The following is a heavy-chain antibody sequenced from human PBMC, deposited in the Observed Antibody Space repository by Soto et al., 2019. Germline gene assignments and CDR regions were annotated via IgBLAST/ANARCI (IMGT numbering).Heavy chain of an antibody. CDR1: GGSIRSGDYY. J-gene: IGHJ4*02. CDR2: IYYTGST. V-gene: IGHV4-30-4*01. CDR3: ARVPHYYDSSGHFRDC. Sequence: SETLSRTCTVSGGSIRSGDYYWSWIRQPPGKGLEWIGYIYYTGSTYYNPSLKSLVSISVDTSKNQFSLKLSSVTAADTAVYYCARVPHYYDSSGHFRDCWGQGSLVTVSS. D-gene: IGHD3-22*01.